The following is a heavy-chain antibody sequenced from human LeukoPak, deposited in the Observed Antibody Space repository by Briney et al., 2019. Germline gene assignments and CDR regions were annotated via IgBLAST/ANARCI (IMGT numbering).Heavy chain of an antibody. CDR2: INPNSGGT. CDR1: GYTFTGYY. V-gene: IGHV1-2*02. J-gene: IGHJ6*03. D-gene: IGHD4-23*01. Sequence: ASVKVSCKASGYTFTGYYMHWVRQAPGQGLEWMGWINPNSGGTNYAQKFQGRVTITRNTSISTAYMELSSLRSEDTAVYYCARVNSYYYYYMDVWGKGTTVTVSS. CDR3: ARVNSYYYYYMDV.